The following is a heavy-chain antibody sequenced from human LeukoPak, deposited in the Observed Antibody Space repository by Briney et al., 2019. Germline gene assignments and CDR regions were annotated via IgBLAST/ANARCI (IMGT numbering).Heavy chain of an antibody. CDR2: INTDGSST. V-gene: IGHV3-74*01. J-gene: IGHJ4*02. CDR3: ARAVKGVTYYDFWSGYYTGDY. D-gene: IGHD3-3*01. Sequence: PGGSLRLSCAASGSTFSSYWMHWVRQAPGKGLVWVSRINTDGSSTSYADSVKGRLTISRDNAKNTLYLQMNRLRAEDTAVYYCARAVKGVTYYDFWSGYYTGDYWGQGTLVTVSS. CDR1: GSTFSSYW.